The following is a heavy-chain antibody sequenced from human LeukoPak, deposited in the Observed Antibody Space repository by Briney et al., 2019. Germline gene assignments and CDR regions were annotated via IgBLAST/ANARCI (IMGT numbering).Heavy chain of an antibody. CDR2: IYYSGST. D-gene: IGHD2-2*01. CDR3: ARHLDCSSTSCSVLYNWFDP. V-gene: IGHV4-39*01. CDR1: GGSISSSSYY. Sequence: PSETLSLTCTVSGGSISSSSYYWGWIRQPPGKGLEWIGSIYYSGSTYYNPSLKSRVTISVDTSKNQFSLKLSSVTAADTAVYYCARHLDCSSTSCSVLYNWFDPWGQGTLVTVSS. J-gene: IGHJ5*02.